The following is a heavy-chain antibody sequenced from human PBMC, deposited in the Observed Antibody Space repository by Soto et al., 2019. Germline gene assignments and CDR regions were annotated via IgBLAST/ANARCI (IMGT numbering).Heavy chain of an antibody. D-gene: IGHD6-13*01. CDR1: EFPFSSYE. CDR2: ISYDGSNK. CDR3: ARDWGGQAAGGYGMDV. J-gene: IGHJ6*04. Sequence: PGGSLRLSCAASEFPFSSYEIHWVRQAPGKGLEWVAVISYDGSNKYLADSVKGRFTISRDNSKNTLYLQMNSLRPQDTAVYYCARDWGGQAAGGYGMDVWGEGTTVTVSS. V-gene: IGHV3-30*19.